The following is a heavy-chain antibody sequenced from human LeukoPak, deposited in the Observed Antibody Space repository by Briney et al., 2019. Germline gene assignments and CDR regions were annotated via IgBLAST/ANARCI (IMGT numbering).Heavy chain of an antibody. J-gene: IGHJ4*02. D-gene: IGHD2-15*01. V-gene: IGHV3-53*01. CDR3: ARDRRYCSGDSCYSGVDY. CDR1: GFTVSSNY. CDR2: IYSGGDK. Sequence: GGSLRLSCAASGFTVSSNYMTWVRQAPGKGLEWVSVIYSGGDKYYADSVKGRFTISRDNSKNTLYLQMNSLRAEDTAVYYCARDRRYCSGDSCYSGVDYWGQGTLVTVSS.